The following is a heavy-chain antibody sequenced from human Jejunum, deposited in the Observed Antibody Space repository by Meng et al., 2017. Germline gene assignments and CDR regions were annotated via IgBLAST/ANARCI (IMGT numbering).Heavy chain of an antibody. D-gene: IGHD5-18*01. CDR3: ARGHNYGFEY. J-gene: IGHJ4*02. CDR2: ISPNSGGT. Sequence: QVQLVQSGAEVKKPGASVKVSRKTSGYTFTGYNMHWVRQAPGQGLEWMGRISPNSGGTDYAQKFQGRVTMARDTSISTAYMELSGLRSDDTAVYYCARGHNYGFEYWGQGTLVTVSS. V-gene: IGHV1-2*06. CDR1: GYTFTGYN.